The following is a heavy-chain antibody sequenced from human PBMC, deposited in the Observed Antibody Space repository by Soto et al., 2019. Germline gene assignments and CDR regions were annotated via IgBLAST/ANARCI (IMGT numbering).Heavy chain of an antibody. CDR2: IIPIFGSP. D-gene: IGHD6-13*01. J-gene: IGHJ5*02. V-gene: IGHV1-69*01. CDR3: ANEAEAGRPRFDR. CDR1: GGTFNSYA. Sequence: QLQLVQSGAEVKKPGSSVKVSCKASGGTFNSYAINWVRQAPGQGLEWMGGIIPIFGSPTYSQNFQGRLTITADASTSTAYMELSSLTSEDTAVYYCANEAEAGRPRFDRWGQGTLVTVSS.